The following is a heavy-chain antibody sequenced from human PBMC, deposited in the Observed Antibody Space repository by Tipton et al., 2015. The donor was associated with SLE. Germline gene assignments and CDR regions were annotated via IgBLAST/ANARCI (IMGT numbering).Heavy chain of an antibody. D-gene: IGHD3-10*01. CDR3: ARHSRSLRGPPYYFDY. CDR1: GGSISSYY. J-gene: IGHJ4*02. V-gene: IGHV4-59*08. Sequence: TLSLTCTVSGGSISSYYWSWIRQPLGKGLEWIGYIYYSGSTNYNPSLKSRVTISVDTSKNQFSLKLSSVTAADTAVYYCARHSRSLRGPPYYFDYWGQGTLVTVSS. CDR2: IYYSGST.